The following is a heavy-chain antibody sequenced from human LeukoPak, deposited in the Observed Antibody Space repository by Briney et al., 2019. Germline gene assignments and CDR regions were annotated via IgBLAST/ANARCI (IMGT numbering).Heavy chain of an antibody. CDR3: ARDLRRAARRRVGFDP. D-gene: IGHD6-6*01. V-gene: IGHV1-18*01. Sequence: ASVKVSCKASGYTFTSYGISWVRQAPGQGREWMGWISAYNGNTNYAQKLRGRVTMTTDTSTSTAYMELRSLRSDDTAVYYCARDLRRAARRRVGFDPWGQGTLVTVSS. CDR2: ISAYNGNT. J-gene: IGHJ5*02. CDR1: GYTFTSYG.